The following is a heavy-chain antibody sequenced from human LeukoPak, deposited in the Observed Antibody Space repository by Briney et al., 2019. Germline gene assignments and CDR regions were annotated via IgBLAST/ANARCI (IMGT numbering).Heavy chain of an antibody. CDR2: ISAYNGNT. CDR3: ARTHRSSTSCHWHWFDP. V-gene: IGHV1-18*01. J-gene: IGHJ5*02. CDR1: GYTFTSYG. Sequence: ASVKVSCKASGYTFTSYGISWVRQAPGQGLEWMGWISAYNGNTNYAQKLQGRVTMTTDTSTSTAYMELRSLRSDDTAVYYCARTHRSSTSCHWHWFDPWGQGTLVTVSS. D-gene: IGHD2-2*01.